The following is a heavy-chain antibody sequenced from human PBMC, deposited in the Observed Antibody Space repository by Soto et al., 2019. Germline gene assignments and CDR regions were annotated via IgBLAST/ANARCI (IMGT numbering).Heavy chain of an antibody. CDR1: GFTFSSYG. J-gene: IGHJ6*02. Sequence: GGSLRLSCAASGFTFSSYGMHWVRQAPGKGLEWVAVISYDGSNKYYADSVKGRFTISRDNSKNTLYLQMNSLRAEDTAVYYCAKDPHDFSGMDVWGQGTTVTVSS. CDR3: AKDPHDFSGMDV. V-gene: IGHV3-30*18. CDR2: ISYDGSNK. D-gene: IGHD3-3*01.